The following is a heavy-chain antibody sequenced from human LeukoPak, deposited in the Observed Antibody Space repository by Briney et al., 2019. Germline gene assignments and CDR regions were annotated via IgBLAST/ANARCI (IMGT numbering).Heavy chain of an antibody. V-gene: IGHV4-34*01. CDR1: GGSFSGYY. J-gene: IGHJ6*03. CDR3: GGYCSSTSCRRAGYYYYYMDV. CDR2: INHSGST. Sequence: SETLSLTRAVYGGSFSGYYWSWIRQPPGKGLEWIGEINHSGSTNYNPSLKSRVTISVDTSKNQFSLKLSSVTAADTAVYYCGGYCSSTSCRRAGYYYYYMDVWGKGTTVSVSS. D-gene: IGHD2-2*01.